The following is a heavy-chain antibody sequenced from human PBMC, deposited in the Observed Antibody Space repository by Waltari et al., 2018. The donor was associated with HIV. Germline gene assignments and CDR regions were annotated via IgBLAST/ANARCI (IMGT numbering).Heavy chain of an antibody. CDR2: IYPGDSDT. CDR1: GYSFTSSW. V-gene: IGHV5-51*01. Sequence: EVQLVQSGAEVKKPGESLKISCKGSGYSFTSSWIGWVRQMPGKGLEWMGIIYPGDSDTRYSPSFQGQVTISADKSISTAYLQWSSLKASDTAMYYCARRIAVAGTSYYFDYWGQGTLVTVSS. D-gene: IGHD6-19*01. J-gene: IGHJ4*02. CDR3: ARRIAVAGTSYYFDY.